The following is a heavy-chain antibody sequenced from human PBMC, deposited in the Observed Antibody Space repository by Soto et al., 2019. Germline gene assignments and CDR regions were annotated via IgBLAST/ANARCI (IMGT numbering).Heavy chain of an antibody. D-gene: IGHD2-15*01. CDR2: ISWNSGNI. Sequence: EVQLVESGGGLVQPGRSPRLSCGASGFTFDDYAMHWVRQAPGKGLEWVSGISWNSGNIGYADSVKGRFTISRDNAKDSLYLQMNSLRAEDTALYYCAQERMSGGRRFYFDSWGQGTLVTVSS. CDR3: AQERMSGGRRFYFDS. CDR1: GFTFDDYA. V-gene: IGHV3-9*01. J-gene: IGHJ4*02.